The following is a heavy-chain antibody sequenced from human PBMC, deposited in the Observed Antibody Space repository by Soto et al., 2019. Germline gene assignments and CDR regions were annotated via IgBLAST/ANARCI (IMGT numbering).Heavy chain of an antibody. CDR3: ARDLRYYDYVWGSNRADGS. J-gene: IGHJ4*02. CDR2: IIPIFGTA. CDR1: GGTFSSYA. Sequence: ASVKVSCKASGGTFSSYAISWVRQAPGQGLEWMGGIIPIFGTANYAQKFQGRVTITADESTSTAYMELSSLRSEDTAVYYCARDLRYYDYVWGSNRADGSWGQGTLVTVSS. D-gene: IGHD3-16*02. V-gene: IGHV1-69*13.